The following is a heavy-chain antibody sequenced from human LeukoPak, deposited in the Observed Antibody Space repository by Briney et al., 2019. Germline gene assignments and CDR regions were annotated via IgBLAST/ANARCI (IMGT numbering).Heavy chain of an antibody. J-gene: IGHJ3*02. CDR3: ARDRAGYCSGGSCYSDAFDI. D-gene: IGHD2-15*01. V-gene: IGHV4-34*01. Sequence: PSETLSLTCAVYGGSFSGYYWSWIRQPPGKGLEWIGEINYSGSTNYNPSLKSRVTISVDTSKNQFSLKLSSVTAADTAVYYCARDRAGYCSGGSCYSDAFDIWGQGTMVTVSS. CDR2: INYSGST. CDR1: GGSFSGYY.